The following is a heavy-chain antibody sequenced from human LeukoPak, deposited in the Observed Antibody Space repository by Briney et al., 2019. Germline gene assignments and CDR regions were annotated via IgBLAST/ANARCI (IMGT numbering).Heavy chain of an antibody. CDR2: ISAYNGHT. J-gene: IGHJ6*03. D-gene: IGHD3-10*01. V-gene: IGHV1-18*01. Sequence: ASVKVSCKASGYTFTSYGISWVRQAPGQGLEWMGWISAYNGHTKYARKFQGRVTMTTDTSTSTAYMELRSLRSDDTAVYYCARGSPMVRGAHPYYHYYYMDVWGKGTTVTVSS. CDR1: GYTFTSYG. CDR3: ARGSPMVRGAHPYYHYYYMDV.